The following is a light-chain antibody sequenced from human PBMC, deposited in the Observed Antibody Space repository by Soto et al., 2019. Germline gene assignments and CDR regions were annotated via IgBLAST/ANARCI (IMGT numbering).Light chain of an antibody. V-gene: IGKV4-1*01. J-gene: IGKJ3*01. CDR3: QQYYSILFT. Sequence: EIVMTQSPDSLAVSLGERATINCKSSQSVLYSSNNMNYLAWYQQKPGQPPKLLIYWASTRESGVPDRFSGSGSGQDFTLTISSLQAEDVAVYFCQQYYSILFTFGPGTKVDIK. CDR1: QSVLYSSNNMNY. CDR2: WAS.